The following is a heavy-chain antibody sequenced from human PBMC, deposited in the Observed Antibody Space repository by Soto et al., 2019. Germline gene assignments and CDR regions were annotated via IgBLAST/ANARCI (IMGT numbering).Heavy chain of an antibody. Sequence: EVQLVESGGGLVQPGGSLRLSCATSGFILSDCAMNWVRQAPGKGLEWVSYISSSSSVIDYADSVKGRFTVSRDNARYSLYLKMNSLRAEDTAVYYCARDLSWGSNWYYYMDVWGKGTTVTVSS. D-gene: IGHD7-27*01. CDR2: ISSSSSVI. J-gene: IGHJ6*03. CDR3: ARDLSWGSNWYYYMDV. V-gene: IGHV3-48*01. CDR1: GFILSDCA.